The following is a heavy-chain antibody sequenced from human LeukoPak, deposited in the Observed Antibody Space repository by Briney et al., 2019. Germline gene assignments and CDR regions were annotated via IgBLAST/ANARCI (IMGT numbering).Heavy chain of an antibody. D-gene: IGHD3-10*01. CDR2: IYYSGST. CDR1: VGSIGTYY. CDR3: AREEITMVRGVITNYYYYYGMDV. Sequence: RSSVTLSLTCTVSVGSIGTYYWSWIRQPPGEGLEWIGYIYYSGSTYYNPSLKSRVTISVDTSKNQFSLKLSSVTAADTAVYYCAREEITMVRGVITNYYYYYGMDVWGQGTTVTVSS. V-gene: IGHV4-59*12. J-gene: IGHJ6*02.